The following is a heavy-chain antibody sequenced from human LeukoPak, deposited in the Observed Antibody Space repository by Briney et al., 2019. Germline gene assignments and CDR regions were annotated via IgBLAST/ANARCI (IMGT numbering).Heavy chain of an antibody. V-gene: IGHV3-74*01. CDR1: GFGFSRHW. CDR3: ARERGDYDDPGPRDY. D-gene: IGHD4-17*01. CDR2: IYRDGSTT. J-gene: IGHJ4*02. Sequence: GGSLRLSCAASGFGFSRHWMHWVRQAPGTGLKWVSRIYRDGSTTDYADSVKGRFSISRDNSKNTLYLDMNSLRAGDTAVYYCARERGDYDDPGPRDYWGRGTLVTVSS.